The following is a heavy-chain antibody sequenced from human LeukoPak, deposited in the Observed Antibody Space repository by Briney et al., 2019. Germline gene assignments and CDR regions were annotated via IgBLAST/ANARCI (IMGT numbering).Heavy chain of an antibody. CDR3: ARSITMIVVAPDAFDI. J-gene: IGHJ3*02. CDR1: GVSISGSSYY. Sequence: PSETLSLTCTVSGVSISGSSYYWSWIRQPAGKGLEWIGRFYPSGSTNYNPSLKSRVTISVDMSKNQISLKLTSVTAADTAVYYCARSITMIVVAPDAFDIWGQGTMVTVSS. CDR2: FYPSGST. V-gene: IGHV4-61*02. D-gene: IGHD3-22*01.